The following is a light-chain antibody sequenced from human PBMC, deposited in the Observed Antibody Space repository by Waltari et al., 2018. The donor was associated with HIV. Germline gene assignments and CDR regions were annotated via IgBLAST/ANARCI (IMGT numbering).Light chain of an antibody. CDR2: RNS. CDR1: NIGSKN. Sequence: SYELTQPLSVSVALGQTARISCGGNNIGSKNGHWYQQKPGQAPVMVIYRNSNRPSGIPEGFSGSNSGNTATLTISRAQAGDEADCYCQVWDSSTVVFGGGTKLTVL. CDR3: QVWDSSTVV. V-gene: IGLV3-9*01. J-gene: IGLJ2*01.